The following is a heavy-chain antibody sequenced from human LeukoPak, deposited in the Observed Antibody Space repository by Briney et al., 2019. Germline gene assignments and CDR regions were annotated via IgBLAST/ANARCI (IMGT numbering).Heavy chain of an antibody. Sequence: GGSLRLSCAAPGFTFSSYAMHWVRQAPGKGLEWVAVISYDGSNKYYADSVKGRFTISRDNSKNTLYLQMNSLRAEDTAVYYCARDRYDFWSGTSFCFDYWGQGTLVTVSS. CDR2: ISYDGSNK. CDR3: ARDRYDFWSGTSFCFDY. J-gene: IGHJ4*02. CDR1: GFTFSSYA. V-gene: IGHV3-30-3*01. D-gene: IGHD3-3*01.